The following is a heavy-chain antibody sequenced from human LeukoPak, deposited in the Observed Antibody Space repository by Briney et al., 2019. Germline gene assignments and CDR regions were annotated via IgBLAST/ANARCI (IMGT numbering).Heavy chain of an antibody. CDR1: GFTFKNYG. Sequence: PGGSLRLPCAGSGFTFKNYGIHWVRQAPGKGLEWVAFIRFGGSNEYYADSVKGRFTISRDNSKNSLYLQMNSLRPDDTAVYYCAKDTMYYYDSSGYPLDYWGQGTLVTVSS. J-gene: IGHJ4*02. CDR3: AKDTMYYYDSSGYPLDY. V-gene: IGHV3-30*02. D-gene: IGHD3-22*01. CDR2: IRFGGSNE.